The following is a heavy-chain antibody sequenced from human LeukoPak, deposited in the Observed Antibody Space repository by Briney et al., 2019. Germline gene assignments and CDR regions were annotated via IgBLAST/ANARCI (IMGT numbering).Heavy chain of an antibody. J-gene: IGHJ3*01. V-gene: IGHV4-30-4*07. CDR3: ASTSKYIGSGRDDSFDL. CDR1: GGSISSGGYY. CDR2: IYYSGST. D-gene: IGHD3-10*01. Sequence: SQTLSLTCTVSGGSISSGGYYWSWIRQPPGKGLEWNGYIYYSGSTDYNPSLKSRVTMSVDASKNQFSLELSSVTAADTAVYYCASTSKYIGSGRDDSFDLWGQGTMVTVSS.